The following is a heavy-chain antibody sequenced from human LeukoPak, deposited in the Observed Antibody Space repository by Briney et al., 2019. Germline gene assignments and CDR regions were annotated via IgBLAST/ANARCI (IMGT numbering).Heavy chain of an antibody. D-gene: IGHD3-16*01. V-gene: IGHV3-23*01. CDR1: GFTFSSSA. CDR3: AKRGSGDYYFDY. CDR2: ISVSGGST. Sequence: GGSLRLSFAASGFTFSSSAMRWVRQAPGRGLEWVSGISVSGGSTYYADSVKGRFTISRDNSKNTLYLQMSSLRAEDTALYYCAKRGSGDYYFDYWGQGTLVAVSS. J-gene: IGHJ4*02.